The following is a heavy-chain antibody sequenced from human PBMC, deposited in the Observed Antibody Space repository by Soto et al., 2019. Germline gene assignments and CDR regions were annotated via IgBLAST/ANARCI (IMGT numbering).Heavy chain of an antibody. D-gene: IGHD2-21*01. V-gene: IGHV3-7*02. J-gene: IGHJ5*02. CDR1: GFTFSNYW. CDR3: ASKAEIATTPP. Sequence: EVQLVESGGGLVQPGGSLRLACAASGFTFSNYWMSWVRQAPGKGLEWVANIKHDGSEMYYVDSVKGRFTISRDNTKNSLHLLMNSLIVEDTAVYYCASKAEIATTPPWGQGTLVTVSS. CDR2: IKHDGSEM.